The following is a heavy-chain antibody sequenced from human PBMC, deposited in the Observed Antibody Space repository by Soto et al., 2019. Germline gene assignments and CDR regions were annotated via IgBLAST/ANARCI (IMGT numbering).Heavy chain of an antibody. CDR3: ARRIIGSSSVHWFDP. CDR1: GYTFTSYG. D-gene: IGHD6-6*01. V-gene: IGHV1-18*01. CDR2: ISAYNGNT. Sequence: GPPVKVSCKASGYTFTSYGISWVRQAPGQGLEWMGWISAYNGNTNYAQKLQGRVTMTTDTSTSTAYMELRSLRSDDTAVYYCARRIIGSSSVHWFDPWGQGTLVTVSS. J-gene: IGHJ5*02.